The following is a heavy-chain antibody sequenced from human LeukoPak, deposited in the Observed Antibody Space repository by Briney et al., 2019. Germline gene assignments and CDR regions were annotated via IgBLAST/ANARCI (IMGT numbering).Heavy chain of an antibody. CDR1: GGTFSSYA. V-gene: IGHV1-69*13. CDR2: IIPISGTA. Sequence: GASVKVSCKASGGTFSSYAISWVRQAPGQGLEWMGGIIPISGTANYAQKFQGRVTITADESTSTAYMELSSLRSEDTAVYYCASSTPGLGYCSSTSCYTAFDIGGQGTMATVSS. D-gene: IGHD2-2*02. CDR3: ASSTPGLGYCSSTSCYTAFDI. J-gene: IGHJ3*02.